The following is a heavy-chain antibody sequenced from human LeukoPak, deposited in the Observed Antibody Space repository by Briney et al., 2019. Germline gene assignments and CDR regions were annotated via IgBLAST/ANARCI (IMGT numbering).Heavy chain of an antibody. J-gene: IGHJ6*03. D-gene: IGHD1-26*01. V-gene: IGHV4-34*01. CDR3: ARAIVGAQSSYYYYYYMDV. CDR1: GGSFSGYY. CDR2: INHSGST. Sequence: SETLSLTCAVYGGSFSGYYWSWIRQPPGKGLEWIGEINHSGSTNYNPSLKSRVTISVDTSKNQFSLKLSSVTAADTAVYYCARAIVGAQSSYYYYYYMDVWGKGTTVTVSS.